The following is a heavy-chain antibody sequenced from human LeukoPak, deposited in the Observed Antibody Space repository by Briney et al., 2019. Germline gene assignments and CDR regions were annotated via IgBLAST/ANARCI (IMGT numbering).Heavy chain of an antibody. J-gene: IGHJ4*02. V-gene: IGHV1-8*01. CDR2: MNPNSGNT. Sequence: ASVKVSCKASGYTFTSYDINWVRQATGQGLEWMGWMNPNSGNTGYAQKFQGRVTITRNTSISTAYMELSSLRSEDTAVYYCARGRNDYGDLNFDYWGQGTLVTVSS. CDR1: GYTFTSYD. D-gene: IGHD4-17*01. CDR3: ARGRNDYGDLNFDY.